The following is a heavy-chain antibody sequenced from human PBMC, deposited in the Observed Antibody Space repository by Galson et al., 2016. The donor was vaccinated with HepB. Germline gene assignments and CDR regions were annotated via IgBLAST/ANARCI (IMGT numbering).Heavy chain of an antibody. V-gene: IGHV1-46*01. J-gene: IGHJ4*02. CDR1: GYTFTSYY. CDR2: INPSGGST. Sequence: SVKDSCKASGYTFTSYYMHWVRQAPGQGLEWMGIINPSGGSTSYAQKFQGRVTMTRDTSTSTVYMELSSLRSEDTAVYYCARDRHYYGSGSYPSRYFDYWGQGTLVTVAS. D-gene: IGHD3-10*01. CDR3: ARDRHYYGSGSYPSRYFDY.